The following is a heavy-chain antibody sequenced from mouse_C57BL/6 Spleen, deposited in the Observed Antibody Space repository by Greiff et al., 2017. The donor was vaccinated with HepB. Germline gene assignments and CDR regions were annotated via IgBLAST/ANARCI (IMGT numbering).Heavy chain of an antibody. Sequence: QVQLKQPGAELVKPGASVKLSCKASGYTFTSYWMQWVKQRPGQGLEWIGEIDPSDSYTNYNQKFKGKATLTVDTSSSTAYMQLSSLTSEDSAVYYCARTYDYGEGAMDYWGQGTSVTVSS. J-gene: IGHJ4*01. CDR1: GYTFTSYW. D-gene: IGHD2-4*01. V-gene: IGHV1-50*01. CDR3: ARTYDYGEGAMDY. CDR2: IDPSDSYT.